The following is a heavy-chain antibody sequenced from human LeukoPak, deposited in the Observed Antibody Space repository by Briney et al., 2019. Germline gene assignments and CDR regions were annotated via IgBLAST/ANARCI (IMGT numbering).Heavy chain of an antibody. D-gene: IGHD3-10*01. CDR3: ARHPYGSGTSDYYYGMDV. J-gene: IGHJ6*02. CDR2: IWYDGSNK. CDR1: GLTFSNFA. Sequence: GGSLRLSCAASGLTFSNFAMNWVRQAPGKGLEWVAVIWYDGSNKYYADSVKGRFTISRDNSKNTLYLQMNSLRAEDTAVYYCARHPYGSGTSDYYYGMDVWGQGTTVTVSS. V-gene: IGHV3-33*08.